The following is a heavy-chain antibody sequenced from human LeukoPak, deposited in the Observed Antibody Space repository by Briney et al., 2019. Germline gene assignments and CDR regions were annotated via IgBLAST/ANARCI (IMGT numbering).Heavy chain of an antibody. CDR3: AKDTSIGKYCTNGVCSPFDY. V-gene: IGHV3-23*01. D-gene: IGHD2-8*01. Sequence: GGSLRLSCAGSGFAFSSYPMSWVRQAPGQGLEWVSVISDSGDYTSYADSVRGRFTISRDNSRNTLYLQMISLRPEDTAVYYCAKDTSIGKYCTNGVCSPFDYWGQGTLVTVSS. CDR2: ISDSGDYT. J-gene: IGHJ4*02. CDR1: GFAFSSYP.